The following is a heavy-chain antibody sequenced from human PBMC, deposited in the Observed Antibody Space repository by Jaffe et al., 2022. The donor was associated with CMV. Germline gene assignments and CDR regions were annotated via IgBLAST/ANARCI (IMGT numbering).Heavy chain of an antibody. V-gene: IGHV4-4*02. D-gene: IGHD3-22*01. Sequence: QVQLQESGPGLVKPSGTLSLTCAVSGGSISSSNWWSWVRQPPGKGLEWIGEIYHSGSTNYNPSLKSRVTISVDKSKNQFSLKLSSVTAADTAVYYCARVRLPDYYDSSGHRTPTVKDAFDIWGQGTMVTVSS. J-gene: IGHJ3*02. CDR2: IYHSGST. CDR3: ARVRLPDYYDSSGHRTPTVKDAFDI. CDR1: GGSISSSNW.